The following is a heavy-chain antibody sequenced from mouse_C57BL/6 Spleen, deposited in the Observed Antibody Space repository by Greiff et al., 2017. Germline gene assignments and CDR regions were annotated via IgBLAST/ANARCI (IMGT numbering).Heavy chain of an antibody. CDR3: TIYYGNYKPFAY. CDR1: GYTFTDYE. Sequence: VQLQQSGAELVRPGASVTLSCKASGYTFTDYEMHWVKQTPVHGLEWIGAIDPETGGTAYNQKFKGKAILTADKSSSTAYMELRSLTSEDSAVYYCTIYYGNYKPFAYWGQGTLVTVSA. D-gene: IGHD2-1*01. V-gene: IGHV1-15*01. J-gene: IGHJ3*01. CDR2: IDPETGGT.